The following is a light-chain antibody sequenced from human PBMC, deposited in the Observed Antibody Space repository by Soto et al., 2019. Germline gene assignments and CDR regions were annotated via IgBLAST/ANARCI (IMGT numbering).Light chain of an antibody. CDR3: QKYDHAPLT. Sequence: DIQMTQSPSSLSASVGDRVTITCRASQSISSYLNWYQQKPGKAPKLLIYAASSLQSGAPSRFSGSGSGTDFTLTISSLQPEDVATYYCQKYDHAPLTFGGGTKVDIK. J-gene: IGKJ4*01. CDR2: AAS. CDR1: QSISSY. V-gene: IGKV1-39*01.